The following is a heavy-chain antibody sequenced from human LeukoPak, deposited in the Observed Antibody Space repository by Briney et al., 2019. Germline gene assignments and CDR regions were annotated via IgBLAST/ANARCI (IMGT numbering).Heavy chain of an antibody. D-gene: IGHD6-19*01. CDR3: ARSSVAYRYLDY. CDR1: GFTFSSYW. J-gene: IGHJ4*02. V-gene: IGHV3-7*01. Sequence: GGSLRLSCTASGFTFSSYWMSWVRQAPGKGLEWVANIKEDVRDKYYVDSVRGRFTISRDNAKNSLYLQMNSLRAEDTAVYYCARSSVAYRYLDYWGQGTLVTVSS. CDR2: IKEDVRDK.